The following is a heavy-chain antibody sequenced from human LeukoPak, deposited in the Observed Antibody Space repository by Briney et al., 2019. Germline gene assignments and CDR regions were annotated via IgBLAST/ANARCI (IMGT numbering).Heavy chain of an antibody. CDR1: GFTFSSYA. D-gene: IGHD3-10*02. CDR2: VSGSGGST. V-gene: IGHV3-23*01. J-gene: IGHJ4*02. Sequence: GGSLRLSCAASGFTFSSYAMGWVRQAPGKGLEWVSAVSGSGGSTYYADSVKGRFTISRDNSKNILYLQMNSLGAEDTAVYYCAKGRPPYNVAAAQYWGQGTLVTVSS. CDR3: AKGRPPYNVAAAQY.